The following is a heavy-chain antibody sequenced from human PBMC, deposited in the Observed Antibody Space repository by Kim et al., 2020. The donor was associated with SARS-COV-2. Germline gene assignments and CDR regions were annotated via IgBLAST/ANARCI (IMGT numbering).Heavy chain of an antibody. D-gene: IGHD4-17*01. CDR1: GFTFSSYD. CDR3: GTNPTYYGDYDYGYY. J-gene: IGHJ6*03. V-gene: IGHV3-33*01. Sequence: GGSLRLSCAASGFTFSSYDMHWVRQAPGKGLEWVAAIWTDGSNKYYADSVKRFFTISRDTSKNTLYLLMNILRAEDTALYYCGTNPTYYGDYDYGYY. CDR2: IWTDGSNK.